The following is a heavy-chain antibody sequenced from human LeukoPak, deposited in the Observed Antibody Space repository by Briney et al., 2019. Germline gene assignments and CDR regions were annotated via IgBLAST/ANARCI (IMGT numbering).Heavy chain of an antibody. CDR2: ISYDGSNK. V-gene: IGHV3-30*04. D-gene: IGHD5-18*01. J-gene: IGHJ4*02. Sequence: GGSLRLSCAASGFTFSSYAMHWVRQAPGKGLEWVAVISYDGSNKYYADSVKGRFTISRDNSKNTLYLQMNSLRAEDTAVYYCAKDGSGGYSYGNDYWGQGTLVTVSS. CDR1: GFTFSSYA. CDR3: AKDGSGGYSYGNDY.